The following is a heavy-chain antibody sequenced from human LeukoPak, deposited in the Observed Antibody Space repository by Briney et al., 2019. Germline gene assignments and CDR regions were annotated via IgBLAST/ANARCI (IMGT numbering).Heavy chain of an antibody. Sequence: GGSLRLSCAASGFTFSSYSMNWVRQAPGKGLEWVSSISSSSSYIYYADSVKGRFTISRDNSKNSLYLQMNSLRTEDTALYYCAKGYSSSEYSSGWSIDYWGQGTLVTVSS. V-gene: IGHV3-21*04. CDR3: AKGYSSSEYSSGWSIDY. J-gene: IGHJ4*02. CDR2: ISSSSSYI. D-gene: IGHD6-19*01. CDR1: GFTFSSYS.